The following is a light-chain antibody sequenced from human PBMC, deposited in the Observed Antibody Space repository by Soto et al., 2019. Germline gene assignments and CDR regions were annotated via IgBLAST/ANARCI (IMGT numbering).Light chain of an antibody. CDR3: QQANSFPIP. Sequence: DIQMTQSSSAFSASVIVTVPITLRASQGLKFLAWYQQKPGKAPRPLIYEATNLQSGVPPRFSGSGSGTDFTLTISSLQPADFPTYFCQQANSFPIPVGQGTRLEIK. J-gene: IGKJ5*01. V-gene: IGKV1-12*01. CDR2: EAT. CDR1: QGLKF.